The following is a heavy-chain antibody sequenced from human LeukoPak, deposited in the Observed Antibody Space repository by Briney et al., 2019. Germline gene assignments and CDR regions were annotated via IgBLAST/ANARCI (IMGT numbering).Heavy chain of an antibody. CDR1: GFTFTNYW. CDR2: INQDESVK. V-gene: IGHV3-7*01. D-gene: IGHD5/OR15-5a*01. J-gene: IGHJ4*02. Sequence: QPGGSLRLSCAASGFTFTNYWMTWVRQAPGKGLDFVANINQDESVKNYVDSVKGRFTISRENAENSLNLQMNSLRVEDTAVYYCARDPGSSAFDYWGQGTLVTVSS. CDR3: ARDPGSSAFDY.